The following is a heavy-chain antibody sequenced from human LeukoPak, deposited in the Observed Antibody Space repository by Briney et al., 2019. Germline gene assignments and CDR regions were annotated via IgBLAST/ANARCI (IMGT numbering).Heavy chain of an antibody. CDR1: GFSIGNHG. D-gene: IGHD3-16*01. Sequence: GTSLRLSCAVSGFSIGNHGTHWIRQAPDKGLEWVAMISHDGGAEYYGDSVKGRLTISRDNSENTLYLQMNGLGVEDTAVYYCARDWGSSGWYNWFDPWGQGTLVTVSS. J-gene: IGHJ5*02. CDR2: ISHDGGAE. CDR3: ARDWGSSGWYNWFDP. V-gene: IGHV3-30*03.